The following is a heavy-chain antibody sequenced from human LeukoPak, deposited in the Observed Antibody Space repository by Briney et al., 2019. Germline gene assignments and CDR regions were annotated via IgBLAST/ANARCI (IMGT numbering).Heavy chain of an antibody. Sequence: TGGSLRLSRAASGFTFSSYSMNWVRQAPGKGLEWVSHISSSSTNIYYADSVKGRFTISRDNAKKSLYLQVNSLRAEDTAVYYCARKTTVSYAFDIWGQGTMVTVSS. V-gene: IGHV3-48*01. J-gene: IGHJ3*02. CDR2: ISSSSTNI. CDR3: ARKTTVSYAFDI. D-gene: IGHD4-11*01. CDR1: GFTFSSYS.